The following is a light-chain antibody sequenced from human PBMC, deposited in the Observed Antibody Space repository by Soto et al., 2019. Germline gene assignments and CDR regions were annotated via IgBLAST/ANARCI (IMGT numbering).Light chain of an antibody. Sequence: QSALTQPPSASGSPGQSVTISCTGTSIGVGDYNYVSWYQHHPGKAPKLMIYEVSKRPSGVPDRFSGSKSGNTASLTVSGLQADDEADYYCSSYAGSNNFVVFGGGTKLTVL. J-gene: IGLJ2*01. CDR2: EVS. CDR3: SSYAGSNNFVV. V-gene: IGLV2-8*01. CDR1: SIGVGDYNY.